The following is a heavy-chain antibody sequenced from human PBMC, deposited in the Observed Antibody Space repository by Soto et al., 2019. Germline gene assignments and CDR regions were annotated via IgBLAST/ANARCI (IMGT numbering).Heavy chain of an antibody. Sequence: QGHLVQSGDEVKKPGASVKVSCKASGFTLISYGINWVRQAPGQGLEWVGWISGHDGRTDYAQKLQGRVTMTADTSTSTAYMELTNVRSDDTAVYYCARGLRYAAAWFDPWGQGTLVTVLS. CDR2: ISGHDGRT. CDR3: ARGLRYAAAWFDP. V-gene: IGHV1-18*01. J-gene: IGHJ5*02. CDR1: GFTLISYG. D-gene: IGHD3-9*01.